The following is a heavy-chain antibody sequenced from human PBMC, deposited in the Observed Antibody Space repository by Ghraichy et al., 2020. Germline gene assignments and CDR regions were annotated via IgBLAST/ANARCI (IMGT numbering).Heavy chain of an antibody. CDR2: IIPIFGTA. Sequence: SVKVSCKASGGTFSSYAISWVRQAPGQGLEWMGGIIPIFGTANYAQKFQGRVTLTADESTSTAYMELSSLRSEDTAVYYCANSEGYSWTSYYYYYMDVWGKGTTVTVSS. V-gene: IGHV1-69*13. D-gene: IGHD1-20*01. J-gene: IGHJ6*03. CDR3: ANSEGYSWTSYYYYYMDV. CDR1: GGTFSSYA.